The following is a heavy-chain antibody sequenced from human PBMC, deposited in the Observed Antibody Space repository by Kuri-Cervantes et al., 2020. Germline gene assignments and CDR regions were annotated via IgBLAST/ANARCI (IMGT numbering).Heavy chain of an antibody. V-gene: IGHV4-38-2*02. Sequence: SETLSLTCTVSGYSISSGYYWGWIRQPPGKGLEWIGEINHSGSTNYNPSLKSRVTISVDTSKNQFSLKLSSVTAADTAVYYCARGRGWFDPWGQGTLVTVSS. CDR1: GYSISSGYY. CDR3: ARGRGWFDP. J-gene: IGHJ5*02. CDR2: INHSGST.